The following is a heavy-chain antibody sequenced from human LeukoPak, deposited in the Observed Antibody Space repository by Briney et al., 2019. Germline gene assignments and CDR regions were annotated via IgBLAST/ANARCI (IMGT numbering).Heavy chain of an antibody. CDR3: ARQGLYDILTGYYPPALDY. Sequence: PGGSLRLSCVGSGFTFNNAWMNWVRQAPGKGLEWVGRIKDMAHGATIDYAAAVKGRFTLSRDDSKNTLYLQMNSLKTEDTAVYYCARQGLYDILTGYYPPALDYWGQGTLVTVSS. V-gene: IGHV3-15*07. J-gene: IGHJ4*02. CDR2: IKDMAHGATI. CDR1: GFTFNNAW. D-gene: IGHD3-9*01.